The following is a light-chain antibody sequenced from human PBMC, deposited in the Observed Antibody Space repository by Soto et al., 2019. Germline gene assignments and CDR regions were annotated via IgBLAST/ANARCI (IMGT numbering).Light chain of an antibody. CDR1: QSISSW. V-gene: IGKV1-5*01. CDR2: DAS. CDR3: QQLNKYPST. J-gene: IGKJ4*01. Sequence: DIQMTQSPSTLSASVGDRVTITCRASQSISSWLAWYQQKPGKAPKVLIFDASSLESGVPSRFSGSGSATEFTLTISSLQPEDFATYYCQQLNKYPSTFGGGTKVDNK.